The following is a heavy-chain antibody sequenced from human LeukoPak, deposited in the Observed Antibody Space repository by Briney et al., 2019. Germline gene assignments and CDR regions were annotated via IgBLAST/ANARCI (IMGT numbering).Heavy chain of an antibody. Sequence: SETLSLTCTVSGGSMNSHYWTWIRQPPGKGLEWIGEIYHSGSTNYNPSLKSRVTISVDKSKNQFSLKLSSVTAADTAVYYCARDRLDRYFDLWGRGTLVTVSS. CDR2: IYHSGST. CDR1: GGSMNSHY. D-gene: IGHD3/OR15-3a*01. CDR3: ARDRLDRYFDL. V-gene: IGHV4-59*11. J-gene: IGHJ2*01.